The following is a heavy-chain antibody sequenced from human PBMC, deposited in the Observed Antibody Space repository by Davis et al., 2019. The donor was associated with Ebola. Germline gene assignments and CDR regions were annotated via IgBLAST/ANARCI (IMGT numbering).Heavy chain of an antibody. CDR1: GGSISSYY. J-gene: IGHJ5*02. D-gene: IGHD3-3*01. Sequence: PSETLSLTCTVSGGSISSYYWSWIRQPAGKGLEWIGRIYTSGSTNYNPSLKSRVTMSVDTSKNQFSLKLSSVTAADTAVYYCARSSYDFWSGTFDPWGQGTLVTVSS. V-gene: IGHV4-4*07. CDR2: IYTSGST. CDR3: ARSSYDFWSGTFDP.